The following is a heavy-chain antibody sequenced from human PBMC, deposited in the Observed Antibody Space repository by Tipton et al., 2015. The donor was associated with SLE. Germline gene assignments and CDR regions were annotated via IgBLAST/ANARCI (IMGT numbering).Heavy chain of an antibody. CDR1: GDSVSNSSAP. V-gene: IGHV6-1*01. CDR3: ARIGDSKDDV. D-gene: IGHD4-11*01. J-gene: IGHJ6*02. CDR2: TYYRSRWYN. Sequence: GLVKPSQTLSLTCAISGDSVSNSSAPWNWIRQSPSRGLEWLGRTYYRSRWYNDYAVSVKSRISIYPETSKNQFSLQLKSVTPEDTAVYYCARIGDSKDDVWGQGTTVTVSS.